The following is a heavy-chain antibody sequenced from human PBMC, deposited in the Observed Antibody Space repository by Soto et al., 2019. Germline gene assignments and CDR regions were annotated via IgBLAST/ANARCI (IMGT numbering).Heavy chain of an antibody. CDR1: GGSISSGDYY. CDR3: ARARGYSGYDDY. CDR2: IYYSGST. V-gene: IGHV4-30-4*01. D-gene: IGHD5-12*01. J-gene: IGHJ4*02. Sequence: QVQLQESDPGLVKPSQTLSLTCTVSGGSISSGDYYWSWIRQPPGKGLEWIGYIYYSGSTYYNPSLKSRVTISVYSSKNQFSLKLSSVTAADTAVYYCARARGYSGYDDYWGQGTLVTVSS.